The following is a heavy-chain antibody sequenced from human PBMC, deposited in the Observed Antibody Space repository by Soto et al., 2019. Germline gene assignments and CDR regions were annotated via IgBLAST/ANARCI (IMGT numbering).Heavy chain of an antibody. V-gene: IGHV3-21*01. J-gene: IGHJ6*02. D-gene: IGHD2-21*01. CDR2: ISASGSYT. CDR3: AREVIEVTNGMDV. CDR1: GFVFSSYS. Sequence: EVILVESGGGLVKPGGSLRLSCANSGFVFSSYSMNWVRQAPGKGLEWVSSISASGSYTFHADSVKGRFTISRDNANNLLYLQMSSLRADDTDVYYCAREVIEVTNGMDVWGQGTTVTVSS.